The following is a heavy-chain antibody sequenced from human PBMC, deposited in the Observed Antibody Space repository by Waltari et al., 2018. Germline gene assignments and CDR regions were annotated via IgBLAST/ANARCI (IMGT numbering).Heavy chain of an antibody. CDR2: IIPTFGPA. V-gene: IGHV1-69*06. J-gene: IGHJ3*02. CDR3: ARGQQLVLISSNDYVWETLDLGRDAFDI. CDR1: GGTFSSYA. Sequence: QVQLVQSGAEVKKPGSSVKVSCKASGGTFSSYAISWVRQAPGQGPEWMGGIIPTFGPANDAQKFQGRVTITADKSTSTAYMELSSLRSEDTAVYYCARGQQLVLISSNDYVWETLDLGRDAFDIWGQGTMVTVSS. D-gene: IGHD3-16*01.